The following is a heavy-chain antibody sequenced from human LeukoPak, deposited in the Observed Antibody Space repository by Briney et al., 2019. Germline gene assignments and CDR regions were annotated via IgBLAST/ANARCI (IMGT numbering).Heavy chain of an antibody. CDR3: ARGFCKMAARCHWRWFDP. D-gene: IGHD6-6*01. Sequence: SETLSLTCTVSGGSISSYYWSWIRQPPGKGLEWIGYIYYSGSTNYNPSLKSRVTISVDTSKNQFSLKLSSVTAADTAVYYCARGFCKMAARCHWRWFDPWGQGTLVTVSS. J-gene: IGHJ5*02. CDR2: IYYSGST. V-gene: IGHV4-59*01. CDR1: GGSISSYY.